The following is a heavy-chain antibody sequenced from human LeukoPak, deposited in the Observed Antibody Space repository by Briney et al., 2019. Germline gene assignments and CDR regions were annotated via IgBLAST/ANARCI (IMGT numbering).Heavy chain of an antibody. D-gene: IGHD6-6*01. Sequence: GASVKVSCKASGGTFSSYAISWVRQATGQGLEWMGWMNPNSGNTGYAQKFQGRVTMTRNTSISTAYMELSSLRSEDTAVYYCARGIAARRLVYWGQGTLVTVSS. J-gene: IGHJ4*02. CDR2: MNPNSGNT. CDR3: ARGIAARRLVY. CDR1: GGTFSSYA. V-gene: IGHV1-8*02.